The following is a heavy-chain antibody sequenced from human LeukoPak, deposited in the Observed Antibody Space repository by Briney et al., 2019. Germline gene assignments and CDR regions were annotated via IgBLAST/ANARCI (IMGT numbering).Heavy chain of an antibody. Sequence: PGGSLRLSCAASGFTFSSYGMHWVRQAPGKGLEWVAFIRYDGSNKYYADSVKGRFTISRDNSKNTLYLQMNSLRAEDTAVYYCACGYSYGYGPQNWFDPWGQGTLVTVSS. D-gene: IGHD5-18*01. CDR2: IRYDGSNK. V-gene: IGHV3-30*02. J-gene: IGHJ5*02. CDR3: ACGYSYGYGPQNWFDP. CDR1: GFTFSSYG.